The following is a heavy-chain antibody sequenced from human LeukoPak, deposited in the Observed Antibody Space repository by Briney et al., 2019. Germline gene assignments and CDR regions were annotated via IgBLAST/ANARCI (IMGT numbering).Heavy chain of an antibody. CDR2: INHSGST. Sequence: SETLSLTCAVYGGSFSGYYWSWIRQPPGKGLEWIGEINHSGSTNYNPSLKSRVTISVDTSKNQFSLKLSSATAADTAVYYCARGRGWCSSTSCYFWGVWFDPWGQGTLVTVSS. CDR3: ARGRGWCSSTSCYFWGVWFDP. CDR1: GGSFSGYY. J-gene: IGHJ5*02. V-gene: IGHV4-34*01. D-gene: IGHD2-2*01.